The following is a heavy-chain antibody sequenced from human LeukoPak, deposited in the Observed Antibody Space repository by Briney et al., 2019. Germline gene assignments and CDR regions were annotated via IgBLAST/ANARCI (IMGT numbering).Heavy chain of an antibody. D-gene: IGHD3-9*01. V-gene: IGHV3-15*01. Sequence: PGGSLRLSCAASGFTFSNAWMSWVRQAPGKGLERVGRIKSKTDGGTTDYAAPVKGRFTISRDDSKNTLYLQMNSLKTEDTAVYYCTTDRILDILTGYPEYFQHWGQGTLVTVSS. CDR3: TTDRILDILTGYPEYFQH. J-gene: IGHJ1*01. CDR1: GFTFSNAW. CDR2: IKSKTDGGTT.